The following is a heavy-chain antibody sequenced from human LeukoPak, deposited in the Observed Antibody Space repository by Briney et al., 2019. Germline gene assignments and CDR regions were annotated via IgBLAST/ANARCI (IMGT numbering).Heavy chain of an antibody. V-gene: IGHV3-74*01. CDR3: ARGGPDSSDYSSLFDY. CDR2: NNSHGRGS. Sequence: GGTLRLSCAASGFTFSNYWMSWVRQAPRKRLVWVSRNNSHGRGSHYDASVKGRFTISRDNAKNTLHLQMTSLRAEDTAVYYCARGGPDSSDYSSLFDYWGRGILVTVSS. CDR1: GFTFSNYW. D-gene: IGHD3-22*01. J-gene: IGHJ4*02.